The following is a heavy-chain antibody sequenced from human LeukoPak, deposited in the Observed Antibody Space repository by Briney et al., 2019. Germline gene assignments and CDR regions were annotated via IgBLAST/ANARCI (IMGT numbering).Heavy chain of an antibody. V-gene: IGHV1-69*13. J-gene: IGHJ4*02. D-gene: IGHD3-10*01. CDR2: IVPIFGTA. Sequence: SVKVSCKASGGTFSSYAISWVRQAPGPGLEWMGGIVPIFGTANYAQKFQGRVTITAGESTSTAYMELSSLRSEDTAVYYCARAYYGSGSPLDYWGQGTLVTVSS. CDR1: GGTFSSYA. CDR3: ARAYYGSGSPLDY.